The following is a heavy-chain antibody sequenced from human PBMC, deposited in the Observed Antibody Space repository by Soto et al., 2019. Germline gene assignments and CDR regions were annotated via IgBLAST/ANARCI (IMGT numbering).Heavy chain of an antibody. J-gene: IGHJ4*02. V-gene: IGHV4-31*03. CDR3: ARDYYDSSGYSPPANTYHYFDY. Sequence: SETLSLTCTVSGGSISSGGYYWSWIRQHPGKGLEWIGYIYYSGSTYYNPSLKSRVTISVDTSKNQFSLKLSSVTAADTAVYYCARDYYDSSGYSPPANTYHYFDYWGQGTLVTVSS. D-gene: IGHD3-22*01. CDR2: IYYSGST. CDR1: GGSISSGGYY.